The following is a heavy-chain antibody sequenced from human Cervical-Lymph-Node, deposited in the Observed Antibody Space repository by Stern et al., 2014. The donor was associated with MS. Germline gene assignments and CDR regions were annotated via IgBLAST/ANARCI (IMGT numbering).Heavy chain of an antibody. V-gene: IGHV3-48*01. CDR2: ISSGSSTT. CDR1: GFTFSSYS. Sequence: EVHLVESGGGLVQPGGSLRISCAASGFTFSSYSMIWVRQAPGKGLEWVSYISSGSSTTHYADSVKGRFTVSRDNAENSLYLQMNSLRAEDTAVYYCARGRLLDYWGQGTLVTVSS. J-gene: IGHJ4*02. CDR3: ARGRLLDY.